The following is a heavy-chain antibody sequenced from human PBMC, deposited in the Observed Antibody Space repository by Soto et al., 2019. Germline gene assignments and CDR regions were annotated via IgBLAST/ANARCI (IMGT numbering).Heavy chain of an antibody. J-gene: IGHJ5*02. CDR3: AKGGSHWFDP. CDR2: ISYSGDT. D-gene: IGHD3-10*01. CDR1: GASVTSDTSY. Sequence: SETLALTCAVSGASVTSDTSYWSWIRQPPGKGLEWIGDISYSGDTNYNSSLKTRVTISSDTSKNHFSLTLSSMTAADTALYYCAKGGSHWFDPWGQGALVTVSS. V-gene: IGHV4-61*03.